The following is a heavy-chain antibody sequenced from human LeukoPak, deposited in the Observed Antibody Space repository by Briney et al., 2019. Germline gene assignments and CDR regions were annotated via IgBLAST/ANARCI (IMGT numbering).Heavy chain of an antibody. CDR3: ARDGYCSGGSCYYFDY. D-gene: IGHD2-15*01. V-gene: IGHV3-7*01. Sequence: GGSLRLSCATSGFTFRSYWMSWVRQARGKGLDWVANIKQDGSETYYVDCVKGRFTISRDNAKNSLYLQMNSLRAEDTAVYYCARDGYCSGGSCYYFDYWGQGTLVTVSS. CDR1: GFTFRSYW. CDR2: IKQDGSET. J-gene: IGHJ4*02.